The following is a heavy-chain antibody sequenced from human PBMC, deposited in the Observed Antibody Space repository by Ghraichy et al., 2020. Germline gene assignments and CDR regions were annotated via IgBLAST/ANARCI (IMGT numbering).Heavy chain of an antibody. CDR3: TRPQRGWQD. CDR2: IRSKANSYAT. J-gene: IGHJ4*02. Sequence: GESLNISCAASGFTFSGSAMHWVRQASGKGLEWVGRIRSKANSYATAYAASVKGRFTISRDDSKNTAYLQMNSLKTEDTAVYYCTRPQRGWQDWGQGTLVTVSS. CDR1: GFTFSGSA. V-gene: IGHV3-73*01. D-gene: IGHD6-25*01.